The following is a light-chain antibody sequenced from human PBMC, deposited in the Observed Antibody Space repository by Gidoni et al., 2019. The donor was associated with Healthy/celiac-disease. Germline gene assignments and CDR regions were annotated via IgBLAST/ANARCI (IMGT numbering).Light chain of an antibody. Sequence: QSALTQPASVSGSPGQSITISCTGTSSDVGGYNYGSWYQQHPGKAPKLMIYEVSNRPSGVPDRFSGSKSGNTASLTISGLQAEDEADYYCSSYTSSSTLVVFGGGTKLTVL. CDR3: SSYTSSSTLVV. V-gene: IGLV2-14*01. CDR1: SSDVGGYNY. CDR2: EVS. J-gene: IGLJ2*01.